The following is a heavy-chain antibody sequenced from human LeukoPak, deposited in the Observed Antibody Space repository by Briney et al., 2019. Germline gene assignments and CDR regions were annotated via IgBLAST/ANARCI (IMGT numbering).Heavy chain of an antibody. CDR1: GFTLSDYY. V-gene: IGHV3-11*03. J-gene: IGHJ4*02. D-gene: IGHD1-26*01. Sequence: GGSLRLSCAASGFTLSDYYMSWIRQAPGKGLEWVSYISSSSSYTNYADSVKGRFTISRDNAKNSLYLQMNSLRAEDTAVYYCARARLVGATRGYFDYWGQGTLVTVSS. CDR2: ISSSSSYT. CDR3: ARARLVGATRGYFDY.